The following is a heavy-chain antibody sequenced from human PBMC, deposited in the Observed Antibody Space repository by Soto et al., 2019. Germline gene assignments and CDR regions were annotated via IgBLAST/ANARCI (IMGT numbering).Heavy chain of an antibody. Sequence: GGSLRLSCAASVFIFWRYPMSWACHVPGKRLERVSAISGSAGSRYYADSVKGRFTISRDNAKNSLYLQMNSLRAEDTAVYYCAIALYYYDSSSYYRSCGQAPLVTRSS. J-gene: IGHJ5*02. D-gene: IGHD3-22*01. V-gene: IGHV3-23*01. CDR2: ISGSAGSR. CDR1: VFIFWRYP. CDR3: AIALYYYDSSSYYRS.